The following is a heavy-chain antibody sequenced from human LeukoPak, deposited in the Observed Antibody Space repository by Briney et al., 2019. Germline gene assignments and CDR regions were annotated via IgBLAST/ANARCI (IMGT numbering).Heavy chain of an antibody. CDR2: FYYTGIT. D-gene: IGHD2-15*01. CDR1: GGSLSSGSFY. J-gene: IGHJ4*02. V-gene: IGHV4-39*07. Sequence: SETLSLTCTVSGGSLSSGSFYWGWIRQPPGKGLEWIGSFYYTGITYFNPSLRGRVTVSVDTSRKRFSLKLTSMTAADTAVYYCARGPVVVVAASHYFDSWGQGTLVTVSS. CDR3: ARGPVVVVAASHYFDS.